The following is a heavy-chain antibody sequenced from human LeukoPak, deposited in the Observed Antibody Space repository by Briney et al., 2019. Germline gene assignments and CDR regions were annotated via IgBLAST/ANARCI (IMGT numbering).Heavy chain of an antibody. V-gene: IGHV1-69*06. Sequence: RASVKVSCKASGGTFSSYDISWVRQAPGQGLEWMGGIIPMFGTANYAQKFQGRVTISADKSTSTAYMELSSLRSEDTAVYYCASGRTDIVVVPATLRNYFFDYWGQGTPVTVSS. J-gene: IGHJ4*02. CDR2: IIPMFGTA. D-gene: IGHD2-2*01. CDR3: ASGRTDIVVVPATLRNYFFDY. CDR1: GGTFSSYD.